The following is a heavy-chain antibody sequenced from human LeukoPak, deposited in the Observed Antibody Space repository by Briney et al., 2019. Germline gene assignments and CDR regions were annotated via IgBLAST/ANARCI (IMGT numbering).Heavy chain of an antibody. CDR3: ARGRPATPDY. V-gene: IGHV4-30-2*01. CDR2: IDLSGST. Sequence: SETLSLTCAVSGGSISSGGYSWSWIRQPPGKGLEWIGYIDLSGSTYYNPSLKSRVTISVDRSKNQFSLKLSSVTAADTAVYYCARGRPATPDYWGRGTLVTVSS. CDR1: GGSISSGGYS. D-gene: IGHD2-15*01. J-gene: IGHJ4*02.